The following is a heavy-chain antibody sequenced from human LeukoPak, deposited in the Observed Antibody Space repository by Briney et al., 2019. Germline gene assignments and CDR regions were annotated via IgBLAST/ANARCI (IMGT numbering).Heavy chain of an antibody. CDR3: AGHGSGWYSFDY. J-gene: IGHJ4*02. Sequence: PSETLSLTCTVSGGSISSGSYYWSWIRQPAGKGLEWIGRIYTSGSTNYHPSLKCRVTISVDASKNQFSLKLSSVTAADTAVYYCAGHGSGWYSFDYWGQGTLVTVSS. D-gene: IGHD6-19*01. CDR2: IYTSGST. V-gene: IGHV4-61*02. CDR1: GGSISSGSYY.